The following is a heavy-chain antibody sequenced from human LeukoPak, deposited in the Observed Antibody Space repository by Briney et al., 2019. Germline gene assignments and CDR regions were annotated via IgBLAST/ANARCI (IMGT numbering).Heavy chain of an antibody. CDR1: GFTFSSYW. D-gene: IGHD6-19*01. V-gene: IGHV3-7*01. J-gene: IGHJ6*03. CDR3: ARDRAVAGRSPAYYYYYMDV. Sequence: PGGSLRLSCAASGFTFSSYWMSWVRQAPGKGLEWVANIKQDGSEKYYVDSVKGRFTISRGNAKNSLYLQMNSLRAEDTAVYYCARDRAVAGRSPAYYYYYMDVWGKGTTVTVSS. CDR2: IKQDGSEK.